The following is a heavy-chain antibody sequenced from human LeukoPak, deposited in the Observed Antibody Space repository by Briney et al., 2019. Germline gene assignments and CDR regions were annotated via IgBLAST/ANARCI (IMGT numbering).Heavy chain of an antibody. D-gene: IGHD3-10*01. Sequence: GRSLRLSCAASGFTFSSYGMHWVRQAPGKGLEWVAVISYDGSNKYYADSVKGRFTISRDNSKNTLYLQMNSLRAEDTAVYYCAKDRRYVLLFYWGQGTLVTVSS. CDR3: AKDRRYVLLFY. CDR2: ISYDGSNK. CDR1: GFTFSSYG. V-gene: IGHV3-30*18. J-gene: IGHJ4*02.